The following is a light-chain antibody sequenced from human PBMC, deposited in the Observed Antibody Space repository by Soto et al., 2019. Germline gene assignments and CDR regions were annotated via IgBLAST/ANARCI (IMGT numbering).Light chain of an antibody. V-gene: IGKV1-5*03. J-gene: IGKJ4*01. CDR1: QSITSW. CDR3: QQYNSYSST. CDR2: NAS. Sequence: DIQMTQSPSTLSATVGDRVTITCRASQSITSWLAWYQQKPGKAPKLLIYNASTLESGVPSRFSGSGSGTEFTLTISSLQPEDFATYYCQQYNSYSSTFGPGTKVEIK.